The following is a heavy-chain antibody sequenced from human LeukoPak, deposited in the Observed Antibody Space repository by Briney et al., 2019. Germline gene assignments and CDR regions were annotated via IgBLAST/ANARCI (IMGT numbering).Heavy chain of an antibody. Sequence: SETLSLTCTVSGGSIRSYYWSWIRQPPGKGLEWIGYIYYSGSTNCNPSLKSRVTISVDTSKNQFSLKLSSVTAADTAVYYCARNGHGDYTDFDLWSRGTLVTVSS. J-gene: IGHJ2*01. V-gene: IGHV4-59*01. CDR1: GGSIRSYY. CDR3: ARNGHGDYTDFDL. CDR2: IYYSGST. D-gene: IGHD4-17*01.